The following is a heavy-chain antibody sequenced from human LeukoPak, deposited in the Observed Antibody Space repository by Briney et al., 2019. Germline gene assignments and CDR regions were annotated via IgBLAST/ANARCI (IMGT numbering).Heavy chain of an antibody. J-gene: IGHJ4*02. CDR1: GGTFSSYA. CDR2: IIPILGIA. D-gene: IGHD2-2*01. V-gene: IGHV1-69*04. CDR3: AGPRPYCSSTSCYERFDY. Sequence: VASVKVSCKASGGTFSSYAISWVRQAPGQGLEWMGRIIPILGIANYAQKFQGRVTITADKSTSTAYMELSSLRSEDTAVYYCAGPRPYCSSTSCYERFDYWGQGTLVTVSS.